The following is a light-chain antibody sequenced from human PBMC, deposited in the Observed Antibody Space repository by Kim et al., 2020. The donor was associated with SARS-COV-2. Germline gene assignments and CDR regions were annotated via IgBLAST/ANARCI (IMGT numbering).Light chain of an antibody. CDR1: KLGDKY. Sequence: SYELTQPPSVSVSPGQTVSITCSGDKLGDKYACWYQQKPGQSPVLVIYQDSKRPSGIPERFSGSNSGNTATLTISGTQAMDEADYYCQAWDSSTAWRDVVFGGGTQLTVL. V-gene: IGLV3-1*01. CDR3: QAWDSSTAWRDVV. J-gene: IGLJ2*01. CDR2: QDS.